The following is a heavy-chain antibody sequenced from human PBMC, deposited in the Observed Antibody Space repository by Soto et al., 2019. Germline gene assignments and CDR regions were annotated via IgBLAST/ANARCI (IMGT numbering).Heavy chain of an antibody. Sequence: AGGSLRLSCAASGFTFDAYGMSLVRQAPGKGLEWVSGINWNGGSTGYADSVKGRFTISRDNAKNSLYLQMNSLRAEDTALYYCARAPEPRGSPRSDAFDIWGQGTMVTVSS. CDR3: ARAPEPRGSPRSDAFDI. J-gene: IGHJ3*02. D-gene: IGHD1-26*01. CDR2: INWNGGST. V-gene: IGHV3-20*04. CDR1: GFTFDAYG.